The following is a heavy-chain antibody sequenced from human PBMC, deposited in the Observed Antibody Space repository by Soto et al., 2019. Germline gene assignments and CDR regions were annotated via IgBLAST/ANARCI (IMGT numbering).Heavy chain of an antibody. D-gene: IGHD2-2*01. V-gene: IGHV3-30*10. Sequence: PGGSLRLSCAASQFFFRNYAMHWVRQAPGKGLEWVAVISDDGRKKYYKDSVKGRFTISRDKSKNTLCLQMNSLRPEDTAVYYCPREGHIYAFFDYWGQGTQVTVSS. CDR2: ISDDGRKK. J-gene: IGHJ4*02. CDR3: PREGHIYAFFDY. CDR1: QFFFRNYA.